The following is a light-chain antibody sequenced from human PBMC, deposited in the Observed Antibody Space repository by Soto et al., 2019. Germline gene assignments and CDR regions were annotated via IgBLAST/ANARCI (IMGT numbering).Light chain of an antibody. Sequence: DIQMTQSPSTLSASVGDRVTIACRASQSISDLLAWYQQKPGKAPKLLIYKASGLGSGVPSRFSGSGSGTEFTLTISSLQPDDFATYYCQQCNTYPLTFGGGTKVEIK. CDR1: QSISDL. V-gene: IGKV1-5*03. CDR3: QQCNTYPLT. J-gene: IGKJ4*01. CDR2: KAS.